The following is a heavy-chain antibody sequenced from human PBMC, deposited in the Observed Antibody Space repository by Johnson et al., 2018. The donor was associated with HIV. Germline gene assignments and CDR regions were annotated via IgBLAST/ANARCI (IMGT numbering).Heavy chain of an antibody. V-gene: IGHV3-30*18. CDR1: GFTFSSYG. Sequence: VQLVESGGGVVQPGRSLRLSCAASGFTFSSYGMHWVRQAPGKGLEWVVVISYDGSNKYYADSVKGRFTISRDNSKNTLYLQMNSLSAEDTAVYYCAKSVGSWGAVAGTDAFDIWGQGTLVTVSS. J-gene: IGHJ3*02. CDR3: AKSVGSWGAVAGTDAFDI. CDR2: ISYDGSNK. D-gene: IGHD6-19*01.